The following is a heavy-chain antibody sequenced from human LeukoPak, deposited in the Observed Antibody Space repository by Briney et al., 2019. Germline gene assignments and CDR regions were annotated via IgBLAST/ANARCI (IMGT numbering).Heavy chain of an antibody. J-gene: IGHJ6*03. CDR2: INPNSGGT. V-gene: IGHV1-2*02. CDR3: ARDGMVRGVARLYYYYYMDV. Sequence: ASVKVSCKASGYTFTGYYMHGVRQAPGQGREWMGWINPNSGGTNYAQKFQGRVTMTRDTSISTAYMELSRLRSDDTAVYYCARDGMVRGVARLYYYYYMDVWGKGTTVTVSS. CDR1: GYTFTGYY. D-gene: IGHD3-10*01.